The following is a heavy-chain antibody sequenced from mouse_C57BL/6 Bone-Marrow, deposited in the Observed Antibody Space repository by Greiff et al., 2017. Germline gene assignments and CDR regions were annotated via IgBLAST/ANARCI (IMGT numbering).Heavy chain of an antibody. J-gene: IGHJ4*01. V-gene: IGHV8-12*01. CDR2: IYWDDDK. Sequence: QVTLKVSGPGILQSSQTLSLTCSFSGFSLSTSGMGVSWIRQPSGKGLEWLAHIYWDDDKRYNPSLKSRLTISKDTSRNQVFLKITSVDTADTATYYCARYYYGSSYTYYYAMDYWGQGTSVTVSS. D-gene: IGHD1-1*01. CDR1: GFSLSTSGMG. CDR3: ARYYYGSSYTYYYAMDY.